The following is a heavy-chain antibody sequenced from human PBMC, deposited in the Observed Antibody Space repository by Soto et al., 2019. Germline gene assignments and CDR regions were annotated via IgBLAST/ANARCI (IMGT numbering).Heavy chain of an antibody. CDR3: ARLMVRGVIFDLRD. J-gene: IGHJ4*02. CDR1: GFSLSNPRMG. Sequence: QVTLKESGPVLVNPTETLTLTCTVSGFSLSNPRMGVSWIRQPPGKALEWLAHIFSNDEKSYSTSLKSRLTISKDTSKSQVVLTMTNMDPVDTATYYCARLMVRGVIFDLRDWGQGTLVTVSS. CDR2: IFSNDEK. D-gene: IGHD3-10*01. V-gene: IGHV2-26*01.